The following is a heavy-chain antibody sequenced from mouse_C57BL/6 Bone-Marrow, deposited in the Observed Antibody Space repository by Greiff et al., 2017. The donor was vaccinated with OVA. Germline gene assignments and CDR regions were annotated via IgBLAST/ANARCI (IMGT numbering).Heavy chain of an antibody. Sequence: EVQLVESGGGLVKPGGSLKLSCAASGFTFSSYAMSWVRQTPEKRLEWVATISDGGSYTYYPDNVKGRITISRDNAKTNLYLQMRHLKSEDTAVSYCARALSNYRYFDDWGTGTTVTVSS. V-gene: IGHV5-4*01. CDR2: ISDGGSYT. CDR3: ARALSNYRYFDD. J-gene: IGHJ1*03. D-gene: IGHD2-5*01. CDR1: GFTFSSYA.